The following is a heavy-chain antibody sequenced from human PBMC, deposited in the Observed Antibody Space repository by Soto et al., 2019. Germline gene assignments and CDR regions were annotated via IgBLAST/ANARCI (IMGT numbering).Heavy chain of an antibody. J-gene: IGHJ5*01. V-gene: IGHV4-30-4*01. D-gene: IGHD2-15*01. CDR1: GDSISTVDYF. Sequence: SETLSLTCSVSGDSISTVDYFWAWIRQPPGQALEYIGYIYKSATTYYNPSFESRVAISLDTSKSQFSLNVTSVTAADTAVYFCARGRYCLTGRFFPNWFDSWGQGTLVTVSS. CDR2: IYKSATT. CDR3: ARGRYCLTGRFFPNWFDS.